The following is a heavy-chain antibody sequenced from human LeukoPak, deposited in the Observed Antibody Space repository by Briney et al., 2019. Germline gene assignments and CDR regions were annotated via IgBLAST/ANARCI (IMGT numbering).Heavy chain of an antibody. CDR3: ARGAYSSGWAYFDH. J-gene: IGHJ4*02. CDR1: GFTFSSYA. V-gene: IGHV3-48*04. Sequence: QPAGSLRLSCAASGFTFSSYAMNWVRQAPGKGLEWGSYISFSVKTKYYGDSVKGRFTISRDNAKNSLYLHMDSLRAEDTAVYYCARGAYSSGWAYFDHWGQGTLVTVSS. D-gene: IGHD6-19*01. CDR2: ISFSVKTK.